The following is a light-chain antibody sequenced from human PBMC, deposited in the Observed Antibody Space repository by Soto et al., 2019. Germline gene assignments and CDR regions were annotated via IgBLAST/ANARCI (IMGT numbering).Light chain of an antibody. CDR3: QQYGTSPRT. CDR1: QSVRNNY. Sequence: ELVLTQSPGTLSLSPGERATLSCRASQSVRNNYLAWYQQRPGQAPRLLIYAASSRATGIPDRFSGSGSGTDFTLTISRLEPEDVAVYYCQQYGTSPRTFGQVTKVDIK. J-gene: IGKJ1*01. V-gene: IGKV3-20*01. CDR2: AAS.